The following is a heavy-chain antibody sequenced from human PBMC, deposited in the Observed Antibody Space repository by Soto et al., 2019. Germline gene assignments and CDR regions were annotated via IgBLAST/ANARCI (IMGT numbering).Heavy chain of an antibody. J-gene: IGHJ6*02. CDR3: ARGRYYGSGSYWDYYYYGMDV. D-gene: IGHD3-10*01. CDR1: GGSISSSNW. CDR2: IYHSGST. V-gene: IGHV4-4*02. Sequence: SSETLSLTCAVSGGSISSSNWWSWVRQPPGKGLEWIGEIYHSGSTNYNPSLKSRVTISVDKSKNQFSLKLSSVTAADTAVYYCARGRYYGSGSYWDYYYYGMDVWGQGTTVTV.